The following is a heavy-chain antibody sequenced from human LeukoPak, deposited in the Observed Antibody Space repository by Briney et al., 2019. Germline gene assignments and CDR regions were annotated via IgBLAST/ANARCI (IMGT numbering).Heavy chain of an antibody. V-gene: IGHV3-74*01. CDR2: INSDGSST. CDR3: ARGVPADP. Sequence: GGSLRLSCAASGFTFSSYWMHWVRQAPGKGLVWFSRINSDGSSTSYADSVKGRFTISRDNAKNTLYLQMNSLRAEDTAVYYCARGVPADPWGQGTLVTVSS. CDR1: GFTFSSYW. J-gene: IGHJ5*02. D-gene: IGHD2-2*01.